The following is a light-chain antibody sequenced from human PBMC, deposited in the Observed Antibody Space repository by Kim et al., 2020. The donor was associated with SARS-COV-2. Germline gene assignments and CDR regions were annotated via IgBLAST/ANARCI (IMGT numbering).Light chain of an antibody. CDR3: AAWDDSLNGWV. CDR2: SND. V-gene: IGLV1-44*01. Sequence: QSVLTQPPSASGTPGQRVTISCSGGSSSFGSNTVNWYQQLPGTAPKLLIHSNDQRPSGVPDRFTGSKSGTSASLAISGLQSEDEADYYCAAWDDSLNGWVFGGGTKLTVL. CDR1: SSSFGSNT. J-gene: IGLJ3*02.